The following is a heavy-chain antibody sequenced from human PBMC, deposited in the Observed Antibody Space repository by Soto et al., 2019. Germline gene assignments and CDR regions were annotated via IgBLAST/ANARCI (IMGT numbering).Heavy chain of an antibody. V-gene: IGHV3-33*06. CDR2: IWYDGSNK. J-gene: IGHJ4*02. CDR1: GFTFSSYG. Sequence: GGSLRLSCAASGFTFSSYGMHWVRQAPGRGLEWVAVIWYDGSNKYYADSVKGRFTISRDNSKNTLYLQMNSLRAEDTAVYYCAKDQEVVAAVSHLDYWGQGTLVTVSS. CDR3: AKDQEVVAAVSHLDY. D-gene: IGHD2-15*01.